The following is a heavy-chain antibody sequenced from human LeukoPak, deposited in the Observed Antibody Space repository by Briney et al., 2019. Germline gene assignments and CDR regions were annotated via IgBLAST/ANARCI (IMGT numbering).Heavy chain of an antibody. Sequence: SGALSLTCGVDGGFFSGYYRRWIRRPPGEGVGWIGEINHSGSTNYNPSLKSRVTISVDTSKNQFSLKLSSVTAADTAVYYCARYLVGLYYFDYWGQGTLVTVSS. D-gene: IGHD2-15*01. CDR1: GGFFSGYY. V-gene: IGHV4-34*01. CDR3: ARYLVGLYYFDY. J-gene: IGHJ4*02. CDR2: INHSGST.